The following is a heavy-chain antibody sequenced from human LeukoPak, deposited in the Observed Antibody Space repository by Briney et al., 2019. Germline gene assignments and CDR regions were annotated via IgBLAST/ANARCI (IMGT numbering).Heavy chain of an antibody. CDR1: GFIVSSNY. V-gene: IGHV4-59*08. CDR2: IYHSGST. J-gene: IGHJ4*02. CDR3: ARHVGTYLDY. Sequence: PGGSLRLSCAASGFIVSSNYMSWVRQPPGQGLECIGYIYHSGSTNYNPSLKSRVTISVDTSKNQFSLKLSSVTAADTAVYYCARHVGTYLDYWGQGTLVTVSS. D-gene: IGHD3-10*01.